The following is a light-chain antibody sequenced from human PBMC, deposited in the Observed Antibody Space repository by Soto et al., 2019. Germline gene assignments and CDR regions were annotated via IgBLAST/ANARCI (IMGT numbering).Light chain of an antibody. CDR3: QQYGSSPLT. J-gene: IGKJ4*01. V-gene: IGKV3-20*01. CDR2: GAS. CDR1: QSVSSSY. Sequence: ESVLTQSTGTLSLSPGERATLSCRASQSVSSSYLAWYQQKPGQAPRLLIYGASSRATGIPDRFSGSGSGTDFTLTISRLEPEDFAVYYCQQYGSSPLTFCGGTKVDNK.